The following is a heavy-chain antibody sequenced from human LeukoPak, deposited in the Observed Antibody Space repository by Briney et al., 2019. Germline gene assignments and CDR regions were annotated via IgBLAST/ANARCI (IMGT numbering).Heavy chain of an antibody. CDR2: IYTSGST. J-gene: IGHJ4*02. Sequence: SETLSLTCTVSGGSISSSGYCWGWIRQPAGKGLEWIGRIYTSGSTKYNPSLKTRVTMSVATSKNQFSLKLSSVTAADTAVYYCARAEFGEFPVDYWGQGTLVTVSS. V-gene: IGHV4-61*02. CDR3: ARAEFGEFPVDY. CDR1: GGSISSSGYC. D-gene: IGHD3-10*01.